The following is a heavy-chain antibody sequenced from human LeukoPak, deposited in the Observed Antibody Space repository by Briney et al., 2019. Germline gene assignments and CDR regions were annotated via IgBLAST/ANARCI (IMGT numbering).Heavy chain of an antibody. CDR1: GGSISSHY. V-gene: IGHV4-59*11. J-gene: IGHJ3*02. CDR3: ARLGYCSSTSCLDAFDI. Sequence: SETLSLTCTVSGGSISSHYWSWIRQPPGKGLEWIGYLYYSGRTNYNPSLKSRVTISVDTSKNQFSLKLSSVTAADTAVYYCARLGYCSSTSCLDAFDIWGQGTMVTVS. CDR2: LYYSGRT. D-gene: IGHD2-2*01.